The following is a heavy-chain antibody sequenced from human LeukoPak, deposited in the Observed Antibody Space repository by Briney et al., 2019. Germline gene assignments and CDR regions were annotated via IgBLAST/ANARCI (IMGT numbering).Heavy chain of an antibody. J-gene: IGHJ5*02. V-gene: IGHV4-4*07. CDR3: ARDSSSWYGNWFDP. D-gene: IGHD6-13*01. CDR1: GGSISSYY. Sequence: SETLSLTCTVSGGSISSYYWSWIRQPAGKGLEWIGRIYTSGSTNYNPSLKSRVTMPVDTSKNQFSLKLSSVTAADTAVYYCARDSSSWYGNWFDPWGQGTLVTVSS. CDR2: IYTSGST.